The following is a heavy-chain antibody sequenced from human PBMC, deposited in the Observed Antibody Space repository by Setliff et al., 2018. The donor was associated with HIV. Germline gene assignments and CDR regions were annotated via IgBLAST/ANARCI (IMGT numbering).Heavy chain of an antibody. CDR1: GFTFTSSA. CDR3: AATPSKLSGYDGVDAFDI. V-gene: IGHV1-58*01. D-gene: IGHD5-12*01. Sequence: SVKVSCKASGFTFTSSAVQWVRQARGQRLEWIGWIVVGSGNTNYAQKFQERVTITRDMSTSTAYMELSSLRSEDTAVYYCAATPSKLSGYDGVDAFDIWGQGTMVTVSS. J-gene: IGHJ3*02. CDR2: IVVGSGNT.